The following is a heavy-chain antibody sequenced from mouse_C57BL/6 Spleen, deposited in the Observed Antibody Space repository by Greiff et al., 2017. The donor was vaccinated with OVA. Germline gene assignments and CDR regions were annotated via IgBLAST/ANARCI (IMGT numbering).Heavy chain of an antibody. V-gene: IGHV1-82*01. Sequence: VQLVESGPGLVKPGASVKISCKASGYAFSSSWMNWVQQRPGKGLEWIGRIYPGDGDTNYNGKFKGKATLTADKSSSTAYMQLSSLTSEDSAVYFCASERIYYGHDETWFAYWGQATLVTVSA. CDR1: GYAFSSSW. CDR3: ASERIYYGHDETWFAY. D-gene: IGHD2-2*01. J-gene: IGHJ3*01. CDR2: IYPGDGDT.